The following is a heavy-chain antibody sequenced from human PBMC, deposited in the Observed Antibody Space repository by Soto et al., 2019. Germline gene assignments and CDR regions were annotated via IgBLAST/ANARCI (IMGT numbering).Heavy chain of an antibody. J-gene: IGHJ4*02. CDR2: ISSSSSYI. Sequence: PGGSLILSCAASGFTFSSYSMNWVRQAPGKGLEWVSSISSSSSYIYYADSVKGRFTISRDNAKNSLYLQMNSLRAEDTAVYYCATGIIQLWPGFDYWGQGTLVTVSS. D-gene: IGHD5-18*01. CDR1: GFTFSSYS. V-gene: IGHV3-21*01. CDR3: ATGIIQLWPGFDY.